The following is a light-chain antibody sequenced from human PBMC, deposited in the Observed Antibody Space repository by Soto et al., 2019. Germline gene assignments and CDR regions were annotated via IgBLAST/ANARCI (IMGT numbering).Light chain of an antibody. CDR2: EAS. CDR3: QQYRSFPWT. V-gene: IGKV1-5*03. Sequence: DIQMTQSPSTLSASVGDRVTITCRASQSISSWLAWYQQKPGKAPKLLIYEASSLESGVPSSFSGSGSGTDFTLTISSLQPDDFATYYCQQYRSFPWTFGQGTKVDIK. CDR1: QSISSW. J-gene: IGKJ1*01.